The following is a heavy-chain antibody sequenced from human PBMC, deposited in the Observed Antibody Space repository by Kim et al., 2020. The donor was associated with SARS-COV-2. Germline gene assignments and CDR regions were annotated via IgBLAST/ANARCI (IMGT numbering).Heavy chain of an antibody. Sequence: SETLSLTCTVSGGSISRSNSHWGWIRQPPGKGLEWIGSVYYSGSTFYNPSLKSRVTISVDTSENQLSLKLTSVTAADTAVYYCARLEMNGIGGGGWFDP. CDR1: GGSISRSNSH. D-gene: IGHD2-15*01. CDR3: ARLEMNGIGGGGWFDP. CDR2: VYYSGST. V-gene: IGHV4-39*01. J-gene: IGHJ5*02.